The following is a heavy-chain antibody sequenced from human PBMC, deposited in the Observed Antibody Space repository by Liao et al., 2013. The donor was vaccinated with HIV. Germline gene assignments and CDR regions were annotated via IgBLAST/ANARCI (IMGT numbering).Heavy chain of an antibody. CDR2: VDHSGDT. V-gene: IGHV4-34*01. CDR3: ARVDGHLDH. D-gene: IGHD4-17*01. CDR1: GGSLNGYH. J-gene: IGHJ4*02. Sequence: QVRLEQWGAGLVKPSETLSLTCAVYGGSLNGYHWSWVRQLPGKGLEWIGEVDHSGDTNYNPSLKRRLTISVDTSKNQFSLKMTSVIAADTAIYFCARVDGHLDHWGRGTQVFVSS.